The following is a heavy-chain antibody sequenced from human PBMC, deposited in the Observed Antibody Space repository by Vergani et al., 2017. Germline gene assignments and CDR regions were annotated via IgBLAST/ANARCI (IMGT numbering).Heavy chain of an antibody. Sequence: QVQLVQSGAEVKKPGASVKVSCKASGYTFTSYGISWVRQAPGQGLEWMGWISAYNGNTNYAQKLQGRVTMTTDTSTSTAYMALGSLRSEDTAVYSCARRPVGEVVPAAFRQRNSYNYYYMNVGGKGPRSPSP. V-gene: IGHV1-18*01. CDR2: ISAYNGNT. CDR1: GYTFTSYG. D-gene: IGHD2-2*01. J-gene: IGHJ6*03. CDR3: ARRPVGEVVPAAFRQRNSYNYYYMNV.